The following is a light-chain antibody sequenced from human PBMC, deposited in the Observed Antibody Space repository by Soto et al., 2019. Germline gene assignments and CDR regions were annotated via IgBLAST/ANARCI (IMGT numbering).Light chain of an antibody. CDR1: SSDVGGYNY. Sequence: QSALTQPASVFGSPGQSITISCTGTSSDVGGYNYVSWYQQHPGKAPKLMIYDVSNRPSGVSNRFSGSKSGNTASLTISGLQAEDEADYYCSSYTSSSTFYVFGTGTKVPVL. V-gene: IGLV2-14*01. CDR2: DVS. CDR3: SSYTSSSTFYV. J-gene: IGLJ1*01.